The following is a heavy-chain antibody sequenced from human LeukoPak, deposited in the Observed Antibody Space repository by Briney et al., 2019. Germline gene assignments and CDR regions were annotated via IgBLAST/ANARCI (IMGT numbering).Heavy chain of an antibody. CDR3: AREEYYSFDY. CDR1: GVIFSDYY. J-gene: IGHJ4*02. D-gene: IGHD2/OR15-2a*01. V-gene: IGHV3-11*05. Sequence: PGRSLRLSCAASGVIFSDYYIGWIREAPGEGVEWVSNITISSSVTNYADSLMVRFTISRDNAKNSLYLHRASRRPGDPAVYYCAREEYYSFDYWGQGTLVTVSS. CDR2: ITISSSVT.